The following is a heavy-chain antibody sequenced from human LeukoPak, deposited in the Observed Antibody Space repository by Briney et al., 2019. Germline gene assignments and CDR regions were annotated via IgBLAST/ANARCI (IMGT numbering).Heavy chain of an antibody. Sequence: GGSLRLSCAASGLNVMTSFMTWVRQAPGKGLEWVSLIYGGGGTIYGDSVKGRFTIPRDRSSNTLFLQMNSLRVEDTAVYFCARVIDHRGEPTYFDPWGKGTLVTVST. V-gene: IGHV3-53*01. CDR3: ARVIDHRGEPTYFDP. CDR1: GLNVMTSF. J-gene: IGHJ5*02. D-gene: IGHD1-14*01. CDR2: IYGGGGT.